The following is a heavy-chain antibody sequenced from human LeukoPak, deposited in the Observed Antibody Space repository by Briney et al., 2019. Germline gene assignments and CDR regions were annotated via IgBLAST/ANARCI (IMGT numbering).Heavy chain of an antibody. CDR2: ISGSGGST. CDR1: GFTFSSYA. J-gene: IGHJ4*02. V-gene: IGHV3-23*01. CDR3: AKVVGATTRGYFDY. Sequence: GSLRLSCAASGFTFSSYAVSWVRQAPGKGLEWVSTISGSGGSTYYADSVKGRFTISRDNSKNTLYLQMNSLRAEDTAVYYCAKVVGATTRGYFDYWGQGTLVTVSS. D-gene: IGHD1-26*01.